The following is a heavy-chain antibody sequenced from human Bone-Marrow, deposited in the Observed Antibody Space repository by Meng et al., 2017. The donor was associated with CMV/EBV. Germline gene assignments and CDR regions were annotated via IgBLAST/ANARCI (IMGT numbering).Heavy chain of an antibody. CDR1: GYTVTGYY. Sequence: ASVKVSCKASGYTVTGYYMHWVRQAPGQGLEWMGWINPNSGGTNYAQKFQGRVTMTRDTSISTAYMELSRLRSDDTAVYYCARNGTYCSSTSCYTFDIWGQGKMV. J-gene: IGHJ3*02. V-gene: IGHV1-2*02. D-gene: IGHD2-2*02. CDR2: INPNSGGT. CDR3: ARNGTYCSSTSCYTFDI.